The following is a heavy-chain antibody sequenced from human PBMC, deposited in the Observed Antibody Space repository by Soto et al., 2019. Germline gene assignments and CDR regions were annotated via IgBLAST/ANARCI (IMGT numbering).Heavy chain of an antibody. J-gene: IGHJ6*02. CDR2: INNRGRS. D-gene: IGHD2-2*01. Sequence: PSETLSLTCAVYGESFSGYYRSWIRPPPGKGLEWIGAINNRGRSNYNPSLKSRVTISVEPSKNQFSLKLRSVSAADTAVYYCARGRQVVSAALFRRASDYSLDVWGQGTTVTVS. CDR3: ARGRQVVSAALFRRASDYSLDV. V-gene: IGHV4-34*01. CDR1: GESFSGYY.